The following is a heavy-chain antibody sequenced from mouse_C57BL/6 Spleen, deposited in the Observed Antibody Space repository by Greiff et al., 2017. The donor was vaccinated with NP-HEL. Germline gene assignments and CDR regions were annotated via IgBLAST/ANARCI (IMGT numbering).Heavy chain of an antibody. CDR1: GFTFSDYG. CDR2: ISSGSSTI. D-gene: IGHD4-1*01. J-gene: IGHJ1*03. Sequence: EVMLVESGEGLVKPGGSLKLSCAASGFTFSDYGMHWVRQAPEKGLEWVAYISSGSSTIYYADTVKGRFTISRDNAKNTLFQQMTSLRSEDTAMYYCARTGRVYFDVWGTGTTVTVSS. V-gene: IGHV5-17*01. CDR3: ARTGRVYFDV.